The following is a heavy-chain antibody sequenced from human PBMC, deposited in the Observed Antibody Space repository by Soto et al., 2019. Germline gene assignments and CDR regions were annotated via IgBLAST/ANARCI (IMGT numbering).Heavy chain of an antibody. Sequence: QVQLVQSGAEVKKPGASVKVSCKASGYTFTSYFMHWVRQAPGQGLEWMGIINPSGGSTSYAQKFQGRVTMTRDTSTSTVYMELSSLRSEDTAVYYCAGQYCSGGSCYPLDFWGQGTLVTVSS. V-gene: IGHV1-46*01. J-gene: IGHJ4*02. CDR1: GYTFTSYF. CDR2: INPSGGST. CDR3: AGQYCSGGSCYPLDF. D-gene: IGHD2-15*01.